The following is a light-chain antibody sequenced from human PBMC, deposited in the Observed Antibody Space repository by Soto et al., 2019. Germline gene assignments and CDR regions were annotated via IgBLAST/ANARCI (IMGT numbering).Light chain of an antibody. V-gene: IGKV3-20*01. CDR3: QQYGSAPFT. J-gene: IGKJ3*01. CDR2: GAS. CDR1: QSVSSNF. Sequence: EMVLTQSPGTMSVSPGERVTLSCRASQSVSSNFLAWHQQKPGQAPRLLIYGASSRAGGIPDRFRGSGSGTDFTLTIYSLEPEDFAVYYGQQYGSAPFTFGPGTKVDVK.